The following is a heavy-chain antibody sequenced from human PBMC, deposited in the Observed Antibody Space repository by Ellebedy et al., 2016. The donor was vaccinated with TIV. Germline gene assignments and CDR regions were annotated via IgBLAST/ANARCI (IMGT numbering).Heavy chain of an antibody. CDR3: ARHSYYGPGSHYTGRWHFDL. J-gene: IGHJ2*01. Sequence: MPGGSLRLSCTVSGGSISSSRYYWSWLRQPPGKGLEWIGSIFYSGNTYYNLSLKSPVTISVDTSENQFSLKLSSVTAADAAVYYCARHSYYGPGSHYTGRWHFDLWGRGTLVSVSS. D-gene: IGHD3-10*01. CDR2: IFYSGNT. CDR1: GGSISSSRYY. V-gene: IGHV4-39*01.